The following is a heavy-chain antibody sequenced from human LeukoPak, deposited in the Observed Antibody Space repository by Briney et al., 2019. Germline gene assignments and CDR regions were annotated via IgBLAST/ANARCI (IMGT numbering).Heavy chain of an antibody. V-gene: IGHV1-69*13. CDR3: ASEPSSGGRWYGMDV. J-gene: IGHJ6*02. D-gene: IGHD2-15*01. CDR1: GGTFSSYA. Sequence: SVKVSCKASGGTFSSYAISWVRRAPGQGLEWMGGIIPIFGTANYAQKFQGRVTITADESTSTAYMELSSLRSEDTAVYYCASEPSSGGRWYGMDVWGQGTTVTVSS. CDR2: IIPIFGTA.